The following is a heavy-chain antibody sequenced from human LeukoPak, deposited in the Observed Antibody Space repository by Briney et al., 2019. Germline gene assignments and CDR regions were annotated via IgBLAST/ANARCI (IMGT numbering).Heavy chain of an antibody. CDR2: MNPNSGST. V-gene: IGHV1-8*01. Sequence: ASVKVSCKASGYTFTSYDINWVRQATGQGLEWMGWMNPNSGSTGYAQKFQGRVTMTRNTSISTAYMELSSLRSEDTAVYYCARASSTFRDAFDIWGQGTMVTVSS. D-gene: IGHD5/OR15-5a*01. CDR3: ARASSTFRDAFDI. CDR1: GYTFTSYD. J-gene: IGHJ3*02.